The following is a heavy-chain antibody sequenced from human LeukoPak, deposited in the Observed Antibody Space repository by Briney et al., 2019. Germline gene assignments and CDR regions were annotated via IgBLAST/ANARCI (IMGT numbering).Heavy chain of an antibody. CDR3: VRATYNSGWFSDY. V-gene: IGHV3-72*01. Sequence: PGGSLRLSCAASGFTLSDHYIDWLRQAPGKGLEWVGRTRNKANSYTTEYAASVKGRFIISRDESKNSLYLQMNSLKTEDTAVHYCVRATYNSGWFSDYWGQGTLVTVSS. CDR1: GFTLSDHY. D-gene: IGHD6-19*01. CDR2: TRNKANSYTT. J-gene: IGHJ4*02.